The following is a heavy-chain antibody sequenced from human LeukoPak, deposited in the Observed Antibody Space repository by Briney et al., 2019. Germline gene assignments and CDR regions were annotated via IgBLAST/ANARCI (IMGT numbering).Heavy chain of an antibody. V-gene: IGHV1-69*13. J-gene: IGHJ6*04. Sequence: SVKVSCKASGGTFSSYAISWVRQAPGQGLEWMGGIIPIFGTANYAQKFQGRVTITADESTSTAYMELSSLRSEDTAVYYCASDRSHCSSTSCYYYYGMDVWGKGTTVTVSS. CDR2: IIPIFGTA. CDR1: GGTFSSYA. CDR3: ASDRSHCSSTSCYYYYGMDV. D-gene: IGHD2-2*01.